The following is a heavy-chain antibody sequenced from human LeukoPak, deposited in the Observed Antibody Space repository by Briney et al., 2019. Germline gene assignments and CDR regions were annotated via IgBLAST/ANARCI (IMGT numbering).Heavy chain of an antibody. CDR2: ISAGNGNT. D-gene: IGHD1-26*01. J-gene: IGHJ4*02. CDR1: GYTFTSYA. V-gene: IGHV1-3*01. Sequence: ASVKVSFKASGYTFTSYAIHWVRQAPGQRLEWMGWISAGNGNTKYSQNFQGRVTFISNTSATTASMELSSLRSEDAAVYYCARDSGSGSNDYWGQGTLVTVSS. CDR3: ARDSGSGSNDY.